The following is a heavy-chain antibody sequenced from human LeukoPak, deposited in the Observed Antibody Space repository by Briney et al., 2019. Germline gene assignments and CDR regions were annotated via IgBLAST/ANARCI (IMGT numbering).Heavy chain of an antibody. V-gene: IGHV3-7*02. J-gene: IGHJ4*02. CDR2: IKEDGSEK. D-gene: IGHD3-22*01. CDR3: ARGYYYDSSGYYYEGDY. Sequence: GGSLRLSCAASGFTFSSYWMNWVRQAPGKGLEWVAIIKEDGSEKYYVDSVKGRFTISRDNAKNSLYLQMSSLRDEDTAVYYCARGYYYDSSGYYYEGDYWGQGTLVTVSS. CDR1: GFTFSSYW.